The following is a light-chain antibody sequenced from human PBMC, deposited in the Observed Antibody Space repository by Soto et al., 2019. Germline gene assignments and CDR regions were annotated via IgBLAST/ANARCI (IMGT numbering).Light chain of an antibody. J-gene: IGKJ5*01. CDR3: QQRSNWPPIT. Sequence: EIVFTQSPPTPSSLPGDRTTLSCRASQYINTRLAWYQHRPGQAPRLLIYQTSIRAAGIPARFSASGTGTDFTLTISDVQPEDFAVYYCQQRSNWPPITFGQGTRLEIK. CDR1: QYINTR. CDR2: QTS. V-gene: IGKV3-11*01.